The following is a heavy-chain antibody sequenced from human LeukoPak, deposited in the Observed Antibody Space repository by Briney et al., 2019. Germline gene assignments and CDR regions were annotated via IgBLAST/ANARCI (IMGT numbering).Heavy chain of an antibody. V-gene: IGHV3-20*04. CDR1: GFTFDDYG. Sequence: GGSLRLSCAASGFTFDDYGMSWVRQAPGKGLEWVSGINWNGGSTGYGDSVKGRFTISRDNAKNSLYLQMNSLRAEDTALYYCARASFIVVVPAATTFDYWGQGTLVTVSS. CDR2: INWNGGST. D-gene: IGHD2-2*01. CDR3: ARASFIVVVPAATTFDY. J-gene: IGHJ4*02.